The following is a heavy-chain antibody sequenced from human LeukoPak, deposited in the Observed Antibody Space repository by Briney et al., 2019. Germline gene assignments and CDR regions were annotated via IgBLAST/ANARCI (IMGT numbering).Heavy chain of an antibody. CDR3: ASNSHPEAFDI. Sequence: GESLKISCKGSGYIFTSYWIGWVRQMPGKGLEWMGIIYPGDSDTRYSPSFQGQVTISTDKSISTAYLQWSSLKASDTAMYYCASNSHPEAFDIWGQGTMVTVSS. CDR1: GYIFTSYW. J-gene: IGHJ3*02. V-gene: IGHV5-51*01. CDR2: IYPGDSDT. D-gene: IGHD4-11*01.